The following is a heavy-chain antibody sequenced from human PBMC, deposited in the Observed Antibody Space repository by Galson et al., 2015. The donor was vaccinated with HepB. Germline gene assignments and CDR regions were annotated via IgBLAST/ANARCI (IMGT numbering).Heavy chain of an antibody. Sequence: SLRLSCAASGFTFSNAWMSWVRQAPGKGLEWVGRIKSKTDGGTTDYAAPVKGRFTISRDDSKNTLYLQMNSLKTEDTAVYYCTTGDALDAFDIWGQGTMVTVSS. V-gene: IGHV3-15*01. CDR1: GFTFSNAW. CDR2: IKSKTDGGTT. D-gene: IGHD5-24*01. CDR3: TTGDALDAFDI. J-gene: IGHJ3*02.